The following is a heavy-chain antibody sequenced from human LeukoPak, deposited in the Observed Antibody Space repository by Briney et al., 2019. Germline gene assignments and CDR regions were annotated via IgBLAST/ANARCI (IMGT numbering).Heavy chain of an antibody. CDR2: IYHSGST. CDR1: GGSISSSNW. V-gene: IGHV4-4*02. CDR3: ARAVISRSGSYYNED. Sequence: PSETLSLTCAVSGGSISSSNWWSWVRQPPGKGLEWIGEIYHSGSTNYNPSLKSRVTISVDKSKNQFSLKLSPVTAADTAVYYCARAVISRSGSYYNEDWGQGTLVTVSS. J-gene: IGHJ4*02. D-gene: IGHD3-10*01.